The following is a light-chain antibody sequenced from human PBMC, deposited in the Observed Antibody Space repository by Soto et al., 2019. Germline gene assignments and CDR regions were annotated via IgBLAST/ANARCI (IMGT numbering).Light chain of an antibody. CDR1: QSVSSN. CDR3: QQYNNLWT. J-gene: IGKJ1*01. Sequence: EILMTQSPATLSVSPGERATLSCRASQSVSSNLAWYQQKPGQAPRLLIYGASTRATGIPARLSGSGSGTEFTLTISSMKSEDFAVYYCQQYNNLWTFGQGTKVDIK. V-gene: IGKV3-15*01. CDR2: GAS.